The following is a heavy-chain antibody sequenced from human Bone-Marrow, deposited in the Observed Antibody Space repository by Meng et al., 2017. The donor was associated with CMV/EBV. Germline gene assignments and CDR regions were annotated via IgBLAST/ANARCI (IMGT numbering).Heavy chain of an antibody. Sequence: PSGAASGSTFDSNGMPWVRQARGKGLEWVAFIRYDGSQKYYADSVKGRFTISRDNSKNTMDLQMNSLRAEDTAVYYCARLSGWVMDSWGQGTLVTVSS. CDR3: ARLSGWVMDS. V-gene: IGHV3-33*01. CDR1: GSTFDSNG. D-gene: IGHD3-10*01. CDR2: IRYDGSQK. J-gene: IGHJ4*02.